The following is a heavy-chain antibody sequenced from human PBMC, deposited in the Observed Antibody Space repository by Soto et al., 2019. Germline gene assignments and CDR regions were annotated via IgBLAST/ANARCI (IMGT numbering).Heavy chain of an antibody. V-gene: IGHV2-5*02. CDR3: VHSRCGGDCLQSYSSHYYYGMDI. CDR1: GFSLSTGGMG. J-gene: IGHJ6*02. Sequence: QITLKESGPTLVKPTQTLTLTCTFSGFSLSTGGMGVGWIRQPPGKALEWLALIYWDGDRRYSPSLMNGLTIAKDTSKNQVVLTMTNMDPVDTATYYCVHSRCGGDCLQSYSSHYYYGMDIWGQGTTVTVSS. D-gene: IGHD2-21*02. CDR2: IYWDGDR.